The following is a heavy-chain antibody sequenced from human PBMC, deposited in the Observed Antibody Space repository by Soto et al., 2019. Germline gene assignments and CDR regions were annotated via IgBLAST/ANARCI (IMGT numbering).Heavy chain of an antibody. Sequence: SETLSLTCTVSGGSISSYYWSWIRQPPGKGLEWIGYIYYSGSTNYNPSLKGRVTISVDTSKNQFSLKLSSVTAADTAVYYCARRSGCSGGSCYPLFDYWGQGTLVTVS. CDR3: ARRSGCSGGSCYPLFDY. CDR2: IYYSGST. D-gene: IGHD2-15*01. J-gene: IGHJ4*02. V-gene: IGHV4-59*08. CDR1: GGSISSYY.